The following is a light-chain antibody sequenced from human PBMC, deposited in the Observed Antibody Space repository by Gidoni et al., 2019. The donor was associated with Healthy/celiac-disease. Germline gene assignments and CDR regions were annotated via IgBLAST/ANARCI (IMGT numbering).Light chain of an antibody. CDR1: QSVLYRSDNNNY. V-gene: IGKV4-1*01. Sequence: DIVMTQSPDSLAVSLGERATINCKSSQSVLYRSDNNNYLAWYQQKPGQPPKLLIYWASTRESGVPDRFSGSGSGTDFTLTISSLQAEDVAVYYCQQYYNSPITFAQGTRLEIK. CDR2: WAS. J-gene: IGKJ5*01. CDR3: QQYYNSPIT.